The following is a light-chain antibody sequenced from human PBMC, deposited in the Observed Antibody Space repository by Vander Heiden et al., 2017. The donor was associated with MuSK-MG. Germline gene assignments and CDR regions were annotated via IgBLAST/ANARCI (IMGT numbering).Light chain of an antibody. Sequence: QSALTQPASVSGSPGQSIPISCTGTSSDVGAYDFVSWYQQRPGKAPTLMIYDVNNRPSGLSNRFSGSKSGNTASLTISGLQAEDEADYYCTSYTSSSTVIFGGGTKLTVL. J-gene: IGLJ2*01. CDR2: DVN. CDR3: TSYTSSSTVI. V-gene: IGLV2-14*03. CDR1: SSDVGAYDF.